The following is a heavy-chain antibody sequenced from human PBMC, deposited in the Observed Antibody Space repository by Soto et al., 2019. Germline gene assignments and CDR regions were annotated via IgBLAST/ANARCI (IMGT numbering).Heavy chain of an antibody. D-gene: IGHD6-6*01. Sequence: QVQLVQSGAEVKKPGASVKVPCKASGYTFTGYYMNWVRQAPGQGLEWMVWINPNSGGTNYAQKFQVWVTMTRDTSISTADIELSRLRSDDTAVYSFARDSHSRSYGYYYYYMDGWVKGTTVTVSS. CDR2: INPNSGGT. V-gene: IGHV1-2*04. J-gene: IGHJ6*03. CDR1: GYTFTGYY. CDR3: ARDSHSRSYGYYYYYMDG.